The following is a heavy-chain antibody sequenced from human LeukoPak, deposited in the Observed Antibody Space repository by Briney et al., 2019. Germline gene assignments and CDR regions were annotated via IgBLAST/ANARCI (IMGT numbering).Heavy chain of an antibody. CDR3: VKDFVGADEF. J-gene: IGHJ4*02. CDR1: GFTLSRYW. Sequence: GGSLRLSCAASGFTLSRYWMHWVRQTQGKGLVWVSRINEDGTTINYADSVRGRFTISRDIAKNTLYLQMNSLRPEDTALYHCVKDFVGADEFWGQGTLVTVSS. V-gene: IGHV3-74*01. CDR2: INEDGTTI. D-gene: IGHD1-26*01.